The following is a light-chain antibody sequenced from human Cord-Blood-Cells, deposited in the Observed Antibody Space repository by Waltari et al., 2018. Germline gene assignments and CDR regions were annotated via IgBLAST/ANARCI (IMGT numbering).Light chain of an antibody. Sequence: EIVLTQSPGTRSLSQGESATLPCRASQSVSSSYLAWYQQKPGQAPRLLIYGASSRATGIPDRFSGSGSGTDFTLTISRLEPEDFAVYYCQQYGSSPNTFGQGTKLEIK. J-gene: IGKJ2*01. V-gene: IGKV3-20*01. CDR3: QQYGSSPNT. CDR2: GAS. CDR1: QSVSSSY.